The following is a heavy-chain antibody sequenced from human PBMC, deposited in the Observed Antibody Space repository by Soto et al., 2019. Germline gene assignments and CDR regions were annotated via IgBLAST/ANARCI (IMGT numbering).Heavy chain of an antibody. V-gene: IGHV4-39*07. Sequence: PSETLSLTCTVSSGSISSGSYYWDWVRQPPGKGLEWIGDILYSGRTNYNPSLNSRVTISVDTSKNQFSLNLSSVTAADTAVYYCARGYGRNFDYWGQGTLVTVSS. D-gene: IGHD5-18*01. CDR1: SGSISSGSYY. CDR3: ARGYGRNFDY. J-gene: IGHJ4*02. CDR2: ILYSGRT.